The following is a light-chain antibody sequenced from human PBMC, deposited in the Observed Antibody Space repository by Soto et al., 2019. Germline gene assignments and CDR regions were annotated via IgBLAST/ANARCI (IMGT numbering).Light chain of an antibody. CDR1: SSDVGGYNF. CDR3: SSYAGSNIVV. Sequence: QSALTQPPSASGSPGQSVTISCTGTSSDVGGYNFVSWYQQHPGKAPKLMMYAVSERPSGVPDRFSGSKSGNTASLTFSGLQAEDEADYYCSSYAGSNIVVFGGGTKLTVL. J-gene: IGLJ2*01. V-gene: IGLV2-8*01. CDR2: AVS.